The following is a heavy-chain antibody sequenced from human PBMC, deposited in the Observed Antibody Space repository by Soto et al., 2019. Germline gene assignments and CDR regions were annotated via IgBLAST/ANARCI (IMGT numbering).Heavy chain of an antibody. Sequence: SETLSLTCTVSGGSISSGDYYWSWIRQPPGKGLEWIGYIYYSGSTYYNPSLKSRVTISVDTSKNQFSLKLSSVTAADTAVYYCASQDIVVVPAARLGYYYYGMDVWGQGTTVTVSS. CDR2: IYYSGST. CDR1: GGSISSGDYY. CDR3: ASQDIVVVPAARLGYYYYGMDV. J-gene: IGHJ6*02. D-gene: IGHD2-2*01. V-gene: IGHV4-30-4*01.